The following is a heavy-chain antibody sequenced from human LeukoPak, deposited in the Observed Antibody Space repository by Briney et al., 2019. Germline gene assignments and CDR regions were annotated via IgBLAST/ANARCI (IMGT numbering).Heavy chain of an antibody. CDR2: IWYDGSNK. CDR1: GFTFSSYG. D-gene: IGHD3-3*01. CDR3: ARVGYDFFDY. J-gene: IGHJ4*02. V-gene: IGHV3-33*01. Sequence: GRSLRLSCAASGFTFSSYGMHWVRQAPGKGLEWVAVIWYDGSNKYYADSVKGRFTFSRDNSKNTLYLQMNSLRVEDTAVYYCARVGYDFFDYWGQGTQVTVSS.